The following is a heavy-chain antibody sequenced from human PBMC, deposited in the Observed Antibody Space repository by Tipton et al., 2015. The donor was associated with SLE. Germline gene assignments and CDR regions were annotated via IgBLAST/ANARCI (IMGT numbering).Heavy chain of an antibody. J-gene: IGHJ4*02. D-gene: IGHD1-14*01. CDR2: VNPDGGGT. CDR3: VRLRGWGPEGAFDS. Sequence: QLVQSGAELKKPGASVKVSCKASGYTFTSYGISWVRQAPGQGLEWMGRVNPDGGGTYYAKNFQGRVTMTRDTSISTTYMELGSLRSDDTAVYFCVRLRGWGPEGAFDSWGQGTLVTVSS. CDR1: GYTFTSYG. V-gene: IGHV1-2*06.